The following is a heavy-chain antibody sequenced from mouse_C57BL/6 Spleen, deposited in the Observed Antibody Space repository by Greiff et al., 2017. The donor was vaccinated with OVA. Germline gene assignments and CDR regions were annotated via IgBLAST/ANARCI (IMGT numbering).Heavy chain of an antibody. CDR1: GYTFTSYW. D-gene: IGHD1-1*01. J-gene: IGHJ2*01. CDR2: INPSNGGT. Sequence: VQLQQPGTELVKPGASVKLSCKASGYTFTSYWMHWVKQRPGQGLEWIGNINPSNGGTNYNEKFKSKATLTVDKSSSTAYMQLSSLTSEDSAVYYCAREGITTVVATEDDWGQGTTLTVSS. CDR3: AREGITTVVATEDD. V-gene: IGHV1-53*01.